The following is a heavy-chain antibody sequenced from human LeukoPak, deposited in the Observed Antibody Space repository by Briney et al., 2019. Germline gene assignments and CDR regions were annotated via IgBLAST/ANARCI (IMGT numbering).Heavy chain of an antibody. D-gene: IGHD3-10*01. V-gene: IGHV4-39*07. CDR3: ARDLENYGSGGDY. J-gene: IGHJ4*02. Sequence: PSETLSLTCTVSGGSISSSSYYWGWIRQPPGKGLEWIGSIYYSGSTYYNPSLKSRVTISVDTSKNQFSLKLSSVTAADTAVYYCARDLENYGSGGDYWGQGTLVTVSS. CDR1: GGSISSSSYY. CDR2: IYYSGST.